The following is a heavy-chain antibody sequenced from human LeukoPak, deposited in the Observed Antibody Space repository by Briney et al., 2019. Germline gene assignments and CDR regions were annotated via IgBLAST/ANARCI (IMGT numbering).Heavy chain of an antibody. Sequence: GGSLRLSCAASGFDFSSYGMSWVRQSPGKGLEWVSTFSASSTSTYYADSVKGRFTISRDNSKNTLYLQMNSLRDEDTAVYYCAKGDTYYDLLTCFDFWGPGTLVTVSS. CDR2: FSASSTST. CDR3: AKGDTYYDLLTCFDF. V-gene: IGHV3-23*01. J-gene: IGHJ4*02. D-gene: IGHD3-9*01. CDR1: GFDFSSYG.